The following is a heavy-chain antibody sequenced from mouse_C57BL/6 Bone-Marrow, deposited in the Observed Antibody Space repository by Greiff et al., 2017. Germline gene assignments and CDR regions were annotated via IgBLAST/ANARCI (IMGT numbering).Heavy chain of an antibody. V-gene: IGHV1-69*01. J-gene: IGHJ1*03. CDR1: GYTFTSYW. D-gene: IGHD3-2*02. Sequence: QVQLQQSGAELVMPGASVKLSCKASGYTFTSYWMHWVKQRPGQGLEWIGEIDPSESYTNYNQKFKGKSTLTVDKSSSTAYMQLSSLTSEDSAVYYCARFPLQLRLRYFDVWGTGTTVTFSS. CDR3: ARFPLQLRLRYFDV. CDR2: IDPSESYT.